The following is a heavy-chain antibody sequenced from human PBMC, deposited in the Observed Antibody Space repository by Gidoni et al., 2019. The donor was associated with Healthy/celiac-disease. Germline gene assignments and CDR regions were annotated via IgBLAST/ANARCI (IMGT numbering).Heavy chain of an antibody. CDR1: GFTFSSYG. CDR3: AKDSRQQLPPDAFDI. J-gene: IGHJ3*02. Sequence: QVQLVESGGGVVQPGRSLRLSCAASGFTFSSYGMHWVRQAPGKGLEWVAVISYDGSNKYYADSVKGRFTISRDNSKNTLYLQMNSLRAEDTAVYYCAKDSRQQLPPDAFDIWGQGTMVTVSS. D-gene: IGHD6-13*01. V-gene: IGHV3-30*18. CDR2: ISYDGSNK.